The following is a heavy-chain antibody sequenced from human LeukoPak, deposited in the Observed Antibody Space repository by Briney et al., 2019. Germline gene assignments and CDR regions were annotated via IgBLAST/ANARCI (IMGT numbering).Heavy chain of an antibody. CDR2: IYTSGST. Sequence: SETLSLTCTVSGGSISSYYWSWIRQPAGKGLEWIGRIYTSGSTNYNPSLKSRVTMSVDTSKNQFSLKLSSVTAADTAVYYCATQTLGYCSGGSCYNPSPFDYWGQGTLVTVSS. J-gene: IGHJ4*02. CDR3: ATQTLGYCSGGSCYNPSPFDY. D-gene: IGHD2-15*01. V-gene: IGHV4-4*07. CDR1: GGSISSYY.